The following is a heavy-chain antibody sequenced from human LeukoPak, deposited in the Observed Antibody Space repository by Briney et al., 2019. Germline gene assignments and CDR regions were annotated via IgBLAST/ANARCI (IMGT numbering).Heavy chain of an antibody. Sequence: GRSLRLSCAASGFTFSSYAMHWVRQAPGKGLEWVAVISYDGSNKYYADSVKGRFTISRDNSKNTLYLQMNSLRAEDTAVYYCAREQLLWFGELLPRGWFDPWGPGTLVTVSS. CDR3: AREQLLWFGELLPRGWFDP. CDR1: GFTFSSYA. V-gene: IGHV3-30-3*01. CDR2: ISYDGSNK. D-gene: IGHD3-10*01. J-gene: IGHJ5*02.